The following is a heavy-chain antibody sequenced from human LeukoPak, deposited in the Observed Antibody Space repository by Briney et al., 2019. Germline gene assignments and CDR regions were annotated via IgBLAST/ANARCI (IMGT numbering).Heavy chain of an antibody. Sequence: PSETLSLTCAVYGGSFSGYYWSWIRQPPGKGLEWIGEINHSGSTNYNPSLKSRVTISVDTSKNQFSLKLSSVTAADTAVYHCARGGVGYCSGGSCYTHFDYWGQGTLVTVSS. J-gene: IGHJ4*02. CDR2: INHSGST. V-gene: IGHV4-34*01. CDR1: GGSFSGYY. CDR3: ARGGVGYCSGGSCYTHFDY. D-gene: IGHD2-15*01.